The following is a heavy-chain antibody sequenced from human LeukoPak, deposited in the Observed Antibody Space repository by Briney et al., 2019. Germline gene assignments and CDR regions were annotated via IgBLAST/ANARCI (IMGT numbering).Heavy chain of an antibody. J-gene: IGHJ4*02. V-gene: IGHV3-23*01. Sequence: GGSLRLSCAASGFTFSSYAMSWVRQAPGKGLEWVSAISGSGGSTYYADSVKGRFTISRDNAKNSLYLQMNGLRAEDTAVYYCARDRGDFDYWGQGTLVTVSS. CDR3: ARDRGDFDY. CDR2: ISGSGGST. D-gene: IGHD2-15*01. CDR1: GFTFSSYA.